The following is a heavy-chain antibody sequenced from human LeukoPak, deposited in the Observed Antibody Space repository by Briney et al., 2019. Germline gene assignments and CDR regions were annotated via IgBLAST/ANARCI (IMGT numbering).Heavy chain of an antibody. CDR1: GYTFTSYG. J-gene: IGHJ6*03. CDR3: ARGRDDYYDSSGYYYYYYYMDV. V-gene: IGHV1-18*01. Sequence: ASVKVSCKASGYTFTSYGISWVRQAPGQGLEWMGWISAYNGNTNYAQKLQGRVTMTTDTSTSTAYMELRSLRSDDTAVYYCARGRDDYYDSSGYYYYYYYMDVWGKGTTVTISS. CDR2: ISAYNGNT. D-gene: IGHD3-22*01.